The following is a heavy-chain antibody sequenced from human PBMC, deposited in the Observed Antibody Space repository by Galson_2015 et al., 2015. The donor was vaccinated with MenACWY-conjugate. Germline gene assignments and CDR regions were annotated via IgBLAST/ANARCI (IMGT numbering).Heavy chain of an antibody. Sequence: SVKVSCKASGGTFSSYAISWVRQAPGQGLEWMGGIIPIFGTANYAQKFQGRVTVTADKSTSTAYMELSSLRSEDTAVYYCARDLSFAVTTFGYDYWGQGTLVTVSS. D-gene: IGHD4-17*01. CDR2: IIPIFGTA. CDR3: ARDLSFAVTTFGYDY. CDR1: GGTFSSYA. V-gene: IGHV1-69*06. J-gene: IGHJ4*02.